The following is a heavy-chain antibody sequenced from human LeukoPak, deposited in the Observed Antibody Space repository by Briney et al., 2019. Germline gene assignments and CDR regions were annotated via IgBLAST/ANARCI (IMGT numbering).Heavy chain of an antibody. CDR2: ISYDGSNK. D-gene: IGHD1-26*01. J-gene: IGHJ6*02. CDR3: AKEVSGSYYVYYYYYYGMDV. V-gene: IGHV3-30*18. CDR1: GFTFSSYG. Sequence: PGGSLRLSCAASGFTFSSYGMHWVRQAPGKGLEWVAVISYDGSNKYYADSVKGRFTISRDNSKNTLYLQMNSLRAEDTAVYYCAKEVSGSYYVYYYYYYGMDVWGQGTTVTVSS.